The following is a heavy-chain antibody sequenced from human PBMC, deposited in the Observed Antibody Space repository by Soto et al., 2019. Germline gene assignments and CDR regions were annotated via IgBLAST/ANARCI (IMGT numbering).Heavy chain of an antibody. V-gene: IGHV1-46*03. CDR2: INPRGGST. D-gene: IGHD1-1*01. J-gene: IGHJ4*02. CDR1: GYTFTSYY. CDR3: SRGYPPRDQLGNLPGAF. Sequence: QVQLVQSGAEVMQPGASVKVSCKASGYTFTSYYIQWVRQAPGQGLEWMGIINPRGGSTNYAPKFQAPVTMTRDTSTSPVYRELSRLRSEDTAIYYCSRGYPPRDQLGNLPGAFWGQGTLVTVSS.